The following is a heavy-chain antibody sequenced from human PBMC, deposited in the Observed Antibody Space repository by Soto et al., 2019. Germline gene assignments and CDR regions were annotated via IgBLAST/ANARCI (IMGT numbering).Heavy chain of an antibody. Sequence: QVQLQQWGAGLLKPSETLSLTCAVYGGSFSGYYWSWIRQPPGKGLEWIGEINHSGSTNYNPSLKGRVTISVDTSKNQFSLKLSSVTAADTAVYYCARLSRCSGGSCYSRFFRRFDPWGQGTLVTVSS. CDR3: ARLSRCSGGSCYSRFFRRFDP. CDR2: INHSGST. J-gene: IGHJ5*02. CDR1: GGSFSGYY. V-gene: IGHV4-34*01. D-gene: IGHD2-15*01.